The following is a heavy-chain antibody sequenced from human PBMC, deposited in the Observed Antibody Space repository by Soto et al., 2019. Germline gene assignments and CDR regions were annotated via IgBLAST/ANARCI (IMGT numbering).Heavy chain of an antibody. CDR2: IIPIFGTA. CDR1: GGTFSSYA. J-gene: IGHJ6*02. V-gene: IGHV1-69*13. D-gene: IGHD2-2*03. CDR3: ASRVGIVVVPAAVYGMDV. Sequence: GASVKVSCKASGGTFSSYAISWVRQAPGQGPEWMGGIIPIFGTANYAQKFQGRVTITADESTSTAYMELSSLRSEDTAVYYCASRVGIVVVPAAVYGMDVWGQGTTVTVSS.